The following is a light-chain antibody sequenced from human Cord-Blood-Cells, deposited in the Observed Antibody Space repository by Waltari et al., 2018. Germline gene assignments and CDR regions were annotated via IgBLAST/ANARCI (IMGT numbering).Light chain of an antibody. CDR2: DVS. CDR3: SSYTSSSTLV. CDR1: SRDVVGYNY. J-gene: IGLJ2*01. V-gene: IGLV2-14*01. Sequence: QSALTQPASVSGSPGQSITISCTGTSRDVVGYNYVSWYQQHPGKAPKLMIYDVSNRPSGVSNRFSGSKSGNTASLTISGLQAEDEADYYCSSYTSSSTLVFGGGTKLTVL.